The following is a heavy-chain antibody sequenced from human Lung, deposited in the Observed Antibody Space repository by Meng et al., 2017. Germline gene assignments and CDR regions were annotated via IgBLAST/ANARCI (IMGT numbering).Heavy chain of an antibody. D-gene: IGHD5-24*01. V-gene: IGHV3-74*01. CDR2: INTDGSST. J-gene: IGHJ4*02. CDR1: GFNFSTYW. Sequence: EVQLVESGGGLVQPGGSLRLSCAASGFNFSTYWMHWARQAPGKGMVWVSHINTDGSSTNYADSVKGRFTISRDNAKNTLYLQMNSLRAEDTAVYYCGRSDGYIRDWGQGTLVTVSS. CDR3: GRSDGYIRD.